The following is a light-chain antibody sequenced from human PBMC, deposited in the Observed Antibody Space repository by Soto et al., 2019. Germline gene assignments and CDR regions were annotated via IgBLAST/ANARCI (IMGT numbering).Light chain of an antibody. V-gene: IGLV2-14*03. CDR1: SSDVGYYNY. CDR2: DVS. J-gene: IGLJ1*01. CDR3: SSYTGSNTYV. Sequence: QSVLTQPASVSGSPGQSITMSCTGTSSDVGYYNYVSWYQLHPGKAPKLMIYDVSNRPSGISNRFSGSKSGNAASLTISVLQAEDEADYYCSSYTGSNTYVFGTGTKVTVL.